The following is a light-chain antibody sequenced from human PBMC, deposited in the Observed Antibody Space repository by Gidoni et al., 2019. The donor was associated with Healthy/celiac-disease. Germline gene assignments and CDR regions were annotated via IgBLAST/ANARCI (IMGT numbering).Light chain of an antibody. CDR1: QDISNY. CDR3: QQYDNLMCS. Sequence: DIQMTQSPSSLSASVGDRVTITCQASQDISNYLNWYQQKPGKAPKLLIYDASNLETGVPSRFSGSGSGTDFTFTISSLQPEEIATYYCQQYDNLMCSFGQGTKLEIK. J-gene: IGKJ2*04. V-gene: IGKV1-33*01. CDR2: DAS.